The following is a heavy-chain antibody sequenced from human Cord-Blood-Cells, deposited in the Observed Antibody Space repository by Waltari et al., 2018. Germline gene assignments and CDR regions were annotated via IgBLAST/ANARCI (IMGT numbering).Heavy chain of an antibody. Sequence: EVQLVESGGGLVKPGGSLRLSCAASGFTFSNAWMSWVRQAPGKGLGWVGRIKSKTDGGTTDYAAPVKGRFTISSDDSKNTLYLQMNSLKTEGTAVYYCTTEVVDCSGGSCYYFDYWGQGTLVTVSS. D-gene: IGHD2-15*01. J-gene: IGHJ4*02. V-gene: IGHV3-15*01. CDR2: IKSKTDGGTT. CDR1: GFTFSNAW. CDR3: TTEVVDCSGGSCYYFDY.